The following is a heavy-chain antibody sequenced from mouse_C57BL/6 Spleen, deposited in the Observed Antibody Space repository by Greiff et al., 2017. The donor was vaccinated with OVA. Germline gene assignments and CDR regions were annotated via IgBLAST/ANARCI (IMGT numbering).Heavy chain of an antibody. CDR2: ISSGGSYT. V-gene: IGHV5-6*01. CDR1: GFTFSSYG. D-gene: IGHD1-1*01. J-gene: IGHJ2*01. Sequence: EVKLQESGGDLVKPGGSLKLSCAASGFTFSSYGMSWVRQTPDKRLEWAATISSGGSYTYYPDSVKGRFTISRDNAKNTLYLQMSSLKSEDTAMYYCARQHYYGSSLDYWGQGTTLTVSS. CDR3: ARQHYYGSSLDY.